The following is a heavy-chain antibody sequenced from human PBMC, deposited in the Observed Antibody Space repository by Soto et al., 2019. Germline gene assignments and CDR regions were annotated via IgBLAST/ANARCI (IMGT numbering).Heavy chain of an antibody. D-gene: IGHD6-19*01. CDR2: IWYDGSNK. V-gene: IGHV3-33*01. CDR3: ARSSVAGTFFDY. Sequence: QVQLVESGGGVVQPGRSLRLSCAASGFTFSSYGMHWVRQAPGKGLEWVAVIWYDGSNKYYADSVKGRFSISRDNSMNTLYLQMNSLRAEDTAVYYCARSSVAGTFFDYWGQGTLVTVSS. CDR1: GFTFSSYG. J-gene: IGHJ4*02.